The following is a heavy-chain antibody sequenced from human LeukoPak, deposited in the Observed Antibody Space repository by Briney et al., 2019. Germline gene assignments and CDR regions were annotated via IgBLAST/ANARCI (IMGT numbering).Heavy chain of an antibody. CDR3: ATLDPQAGAFDI. CDR2: FDPEDGET. Sequence: ASVKVSCKVSGYTLTELSMHWVRQAPGKGLEWMGGFDPEDGETIYAQKFQGRVTMTEDTSTDTAYMELSSLRSEDTAVYYCATLDPQAGAFDIWGQGTMVTVSS. V-gene: IGHV1-24*01. D-gene: IGHD3/OR15-3a*01. CDR1: GYTLTELS. J-gene: IGHJ3*02.